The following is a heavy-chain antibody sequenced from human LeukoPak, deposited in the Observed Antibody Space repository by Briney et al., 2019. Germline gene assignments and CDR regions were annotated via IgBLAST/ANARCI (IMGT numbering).Heavy chain of an antibody. V-gene: IGHV1-8*01. CDR2: MNPNSGNT. J-gene: IGHJ6*02. CDR3: AKTVVVPAAHQTYYYYYGMDV. D-gene: IGHD2-2*01. Sequence: ASVKVSCKASGYTFTSYDINWVRQATGQGLEWMGWMNPNSGNTGYAQKFQGRVTMTRNTSISTAYTELSSLRSEDTAVYYCAKTVVVPAAHQTYYYYYGMDVWGQGTTVTVSS. CDR1: GYTFTSYD.